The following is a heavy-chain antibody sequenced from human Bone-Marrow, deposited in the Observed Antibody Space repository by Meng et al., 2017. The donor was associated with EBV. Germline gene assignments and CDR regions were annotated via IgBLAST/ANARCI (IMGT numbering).Heavy chain of an antibody. Sequence: QVQLQQWGAGLLKPSETLSLPCPVYGGSFSGYYWSWIRQPPGKGLEWIGEINHSGSTNYNPSLKSRVTISVDTSKNQFSLKLSSVTAADTAVYYCARGSGYDARYWGQGTLVTVSS. CDR2: INHSGST. J-gene: IGHJ4*02. D-gene: IGHD5-12*01. CDR1: GGSFSGYY. CDR3: ARGSGYDARY. V-gene: IGHV4-34*01.